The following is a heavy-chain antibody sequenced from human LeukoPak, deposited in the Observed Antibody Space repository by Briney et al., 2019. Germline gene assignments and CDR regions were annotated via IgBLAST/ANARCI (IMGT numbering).Heavy chain of an antibody. CDR1: GGTFSSDA. CDR3: ARSINIVATIDWSFDI. J-gene: IGHJ3*02. D-gene: IGHD5-12*01. V-gene: IGHV1-69*04. CDR2: IIPILGIA. Sequence: ASVKVSCTASGGTFSSDAISWVRQAPGQGLEWMGRIIPILGIANYAQKFQGRVTITADKSTSTAYMELSSLRSEDTAVYYCARSINIVATIDWSFDIWGQGTMVTVSS.